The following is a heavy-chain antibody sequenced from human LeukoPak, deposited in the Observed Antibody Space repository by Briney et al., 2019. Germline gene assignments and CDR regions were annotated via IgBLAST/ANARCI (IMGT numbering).Heavy chain of an antibody. CDR1: GFTFSSFS. CDR2: ISYSTNAI. CDR3: ARVPNWGFAYYFDD. D-gene: IGHD7-27*01. Sequence: PGGSLRLSCAASGFTFSSFSFNWVRQAPGKGLEWISYISYSTNAIYYADSVRGRFTISRDNAKNSLYLQMNSLRAEDTAVYYCARVPNWGFAYYFDDWGQGTLVTVSS. V-gene: IGHV3-48*01. J-gene: IGHJ4*02.